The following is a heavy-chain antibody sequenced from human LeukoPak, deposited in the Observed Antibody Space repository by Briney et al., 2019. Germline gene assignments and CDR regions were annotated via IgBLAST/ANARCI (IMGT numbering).Heavy chain of an antibody. J-gene: IGHJ5*02. CDR1: VSIRTWGRG. CDR3: AHLRGFPGGHWFDP. Sequence: SGPTLGDPTQTLTLAWHFPGVSIRTWGRGWGWIPPPPGKALGWLALIYWNDDKRYSPSLKSRLTITKDTSKNQVVLTMTNMDPVDTATYYCAHLRGFPGGHWFDPWGQGTLVTVSS. D-gene: IGHD3-16*01. V-gene: IGHV2-5*01. CDR2: IYWNDDK.